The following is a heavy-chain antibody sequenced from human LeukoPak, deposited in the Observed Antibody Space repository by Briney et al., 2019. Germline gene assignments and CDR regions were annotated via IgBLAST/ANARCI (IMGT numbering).Heavy chain of an antibody. V-gene: IGHV1-18*01. J-gene: IGHJ1*01. Sequence: APVKVSCKASGYTFTSYGISWVRQAPGQGLEWMGWISAYNGNTNYAQKLQGRVTMTTDTSTSTAYMELRSLRSDDTAVYYCASYGSGSYYNFSNEYFQHWGQGTLVTVSS. CDR1: GYTFTSYG. CDR3: ASYGSGSYYNFSNEYFQH. D-gene: IGHD3-10*01. CDR2: ISAYNGNT.